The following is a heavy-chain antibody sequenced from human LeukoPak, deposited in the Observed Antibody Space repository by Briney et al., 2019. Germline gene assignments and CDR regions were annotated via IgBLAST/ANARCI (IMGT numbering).Heavy chain of an antibody. CDR3: AARDNGNDLLSYHAMDV. V-gene: IGHV1-69*06. CDR1: GGRFTRYA. CDR2: IMPVLDTG. J-gene: IGHJ6*04. Sequence: SVKVSCKASGGRFTRYAFAWVRQAPGQGVEWMGGIMPVLDTGRYVLGSHGRVTITADRSTSTAYMELRSLRPEDTALYYCAARDNGNDLLSYHAMDVWGNGTTVTVSS. D-gene: IGHD1-1*01.